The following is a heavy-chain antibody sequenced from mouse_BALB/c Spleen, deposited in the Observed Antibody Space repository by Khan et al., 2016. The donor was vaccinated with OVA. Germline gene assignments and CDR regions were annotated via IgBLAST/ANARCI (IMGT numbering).Heavy chain of an antibody. CDR3: ASDGNYMDY. CDR2: IYYSGSI. J-gene: IGHJ4*01. V-gene: IGHV3-1*02. CDR1: GYSITSGYI. D-gene: IGHD2-1*01. Sequence: EVKLLESGPDLVKPSQSLSLTCTVTGYSITSGYIWHWIRQFPGNQLEWMGYIYYSGSINHHPSLQSRITITRAKSKNPFFLQLNSVTTEDSATYYCASDGNYMDYWGQGTSVTVSS.